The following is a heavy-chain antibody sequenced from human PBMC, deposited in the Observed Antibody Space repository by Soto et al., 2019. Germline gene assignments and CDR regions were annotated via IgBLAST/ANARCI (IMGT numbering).Heavy chain of an antibody. V-gene: IGHV4-59*11. CDR3: ARVGSSGWSPDY. Sequence: XGTLSLTCTVSGGSISGHYWIWIRQSPGKRLEWIGYIFYSGSTNYNPSLKSRVTLSVDTSKNQFSLRLSSVTAADTAVYYCARVGSSGWSPDYWGQGTLVTVSS. J-gene: IGHJ4*02. CDR1: GGSISGHY. D-gene: IGHD6-19*01. CDR2: IFYSGST.